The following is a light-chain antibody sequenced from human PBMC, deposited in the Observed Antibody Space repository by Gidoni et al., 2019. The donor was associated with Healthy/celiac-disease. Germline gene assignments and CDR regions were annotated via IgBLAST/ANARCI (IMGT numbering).Light chain of an antibody. J-gene: IGKJ1*01. Sequence: EIVLTPSPGTLSLSHRERATLSCMASQSVVSSYLAWYQQKPGQAPRLLIYGASSRATGITDRLSGSGSGTDFTLTISRLETEDFVVYYCQKYGSSKTFGQGTKVEIK. CDR1: QSVVSSY. CDR3: QKYGSSKT. CDR2: GAS. V-gene: IGKV3-20*01.